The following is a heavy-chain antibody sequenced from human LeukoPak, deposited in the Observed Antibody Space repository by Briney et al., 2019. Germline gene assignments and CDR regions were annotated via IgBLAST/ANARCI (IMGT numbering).Heavy chain of an antibody. CDR3: ARVSPNTVTTLPYFDY. V-gene: IGHV3-23*01. D-gene: IGHD4-17*01. J-gene: IGHJ4*02. Sequence: GGSLRLSCAASGFTFSSYGMSWVRQAPGKGLEWVSAISGSGGSTYYADSVKGRFIISRDNSKNTLYLQMNSLRAEDTAVYYCARVSPNTVTTLPYFDYWGQGTLVTVSS. CDR1: GFTFSSYG. CDR2: ISGSGGST.